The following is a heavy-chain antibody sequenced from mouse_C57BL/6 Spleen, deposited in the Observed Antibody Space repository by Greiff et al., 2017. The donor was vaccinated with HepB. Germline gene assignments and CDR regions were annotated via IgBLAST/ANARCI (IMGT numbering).Heavy chain of an antibody. CDR3: ALGYYGSSSYFDY. J-gene: IGHJ2*01. Sequence: QVHVKQPGAELVKPGASVKMSCKASGYTFTSYWITWVKQRPGQGLEWIGDIYPGSGSTNYNEKFKSKATLTVDTSSSTAYMQLSSLTSEDSAVYYCALGYYGSSSYFDYWGQGTTLTVSS. D-gene: IGHD1-1*01. CDR1: GYTFTSYW. V-gene: IGHV1-55*01. CDR2: IYPGSGST.